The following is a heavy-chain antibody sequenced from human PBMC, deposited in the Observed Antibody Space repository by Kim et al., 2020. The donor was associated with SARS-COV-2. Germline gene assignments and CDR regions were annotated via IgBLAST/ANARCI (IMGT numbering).Heavy chain of an antibody. V-gene: IGHV4-39*07. CDR3: ARPQKLEDFDL. CDR2: IYYSGST. Sequence: SETLSLTCTVSGGSISSSSYYWVWIRQPPGKGLEWIGSIYYSGSTYYNPSLKSRVTISVDTSKNQFSLKLSSVTAADTAVYYCARPQKLEDFDLWGRGTLVTVSS. CDR1: GGSISSSSYY. D-gene: IGHD3-3*01. J-gene: IGHJ2*01.